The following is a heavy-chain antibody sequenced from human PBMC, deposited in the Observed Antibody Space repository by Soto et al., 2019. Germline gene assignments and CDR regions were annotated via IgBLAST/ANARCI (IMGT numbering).Heavy chain of an antibody. CDR2: MNPNSGNT. V-gene: IGHV1-8*01. CDR1: GYTFTNYD. J-gene: IGHJ5*02. Sequence: QVQLVQSGAEVKKPGASVKVSCKASGYTFTNYDINWVRQATGQGLEWMGWMNPNSGNTGYAQKFQGRGTMTRNPSISTAYMELSSLRSEDTALYYCARGSYQGGDWFDPWGQGTLVTVSS. CDR3: ARGSYQGGDWFDP. D-gene: IGHD2-21*01.